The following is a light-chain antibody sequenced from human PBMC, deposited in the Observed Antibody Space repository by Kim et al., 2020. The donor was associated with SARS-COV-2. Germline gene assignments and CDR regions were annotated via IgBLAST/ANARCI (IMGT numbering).Light chain of an antibody. CDR2: EVS. V-gene: IGKV2-30*01. CDR1: PCRVYRDGNLY. J-gene: IGKJ3*01. CDR3: IQDTHSPFT. Sequence: PAVISCRSRPCRVYRDGNLYLNWCHQKPGKAPRRLIYEVSTRYSGVPDRFSGSGSGTDFTLQISRVQPEDVEGYYCIQDTHSPFTFVPGTKVDIK.